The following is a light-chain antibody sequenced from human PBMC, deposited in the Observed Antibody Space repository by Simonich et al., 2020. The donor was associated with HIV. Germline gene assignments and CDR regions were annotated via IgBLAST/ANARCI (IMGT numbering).Light chain of an antibody. Sequence: QSALTQPASVSGSPGQSIPISCTGTSSDVVSYNLVSWYQQHPGKAPKLLIYEGNKRPSGVSNRFSGSKSGNTASLTISGLQAEDEADYYCCSYAGSSTLLFGGGTKLTVL. V-gene: IGLV2-23*01. CDR3: CSYAGSSTLL. J-gene: IGLJ2*01. CDR1: SSDVVSYNL. CDR2: EGN.